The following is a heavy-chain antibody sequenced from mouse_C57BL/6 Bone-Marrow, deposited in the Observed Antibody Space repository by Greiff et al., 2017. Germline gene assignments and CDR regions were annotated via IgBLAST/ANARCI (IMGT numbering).Heavy chain of an antibody. J-gene: IGHJ3*01. V-gene: IGHV5-15*01. CDR2: ISNLAYSI. Sequence: EVKLVESGGGLVQPGGSLKLSCAASGFTFSDYGMAWVRQAPRKGPEWVAFISNLAYSIYYADTVTGRFTISRENAKNTLYLEMSSLRSEDTAMYYCARQGDGYLFAYWGKGTLVTVSA. D-gene: IGHD2-3*01. CDR1: GFTFSDYG. CDR3: ARQGDGYLFAY.